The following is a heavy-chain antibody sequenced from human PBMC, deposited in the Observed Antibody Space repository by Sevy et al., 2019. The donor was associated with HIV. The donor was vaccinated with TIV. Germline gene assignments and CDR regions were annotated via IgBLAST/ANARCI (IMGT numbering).Heavy chain of an antibody. J-gene: IGHJ6*02. CDR1: GGSIVSSSYY. D-gene: IGHD6-13*01. CDR3: ARSAAGHEYYYGLDV. CDR2: IYYNGHT. V-gene: IGHV4-39*01. Sequence: SETLSLTCSVSGGSIVSSSYYWNWIRQPPGKGLEWIGSIYYNGHTSYNPSLKSRLTISIDTSKNQFYLTLTSVTAADTSIYYCARSAAGHEYYYGLDVWGQGATVTVSS.